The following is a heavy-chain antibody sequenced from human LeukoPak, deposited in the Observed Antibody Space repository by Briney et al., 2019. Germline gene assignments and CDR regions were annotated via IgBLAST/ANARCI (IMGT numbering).Heavy chain of an antibody. CDR3: ATGPQPTLLSYY. V-gene: IGHV1-24*01. D-gene: IGHD2-2*01. CDR1: GYALTELS. J-gene: IGHJ4*02. CDR2: FDPEDGET. Sequence: ASVKVSCKVSGYALTELSMHWVGPAPGKGLEWMGGFDPEDGETIYAQKFQGRVTMTEDTSTDTAYMELSSLRSEDTAVYYCATGPQPTLLSYYWGQGTLVTVSS.